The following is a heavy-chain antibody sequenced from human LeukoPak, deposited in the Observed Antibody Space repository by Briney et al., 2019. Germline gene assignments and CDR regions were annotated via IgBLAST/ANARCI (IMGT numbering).Heavy chain of an antibody. V-gene: IGHV4-38-2*02. CDR2: FFLKGST. CDR1: GYSITSAYY. J-gene: IGHJ4*02. Sequence: SETLSLTCTVSGYSITSAYYWGWIRQPPGKGLEWIGSFFLKGSTYYNPSLKSRVTISVDTSKNQFSLKLSSVTAADTAVYYCARVAGSNFDYWGQGTLVTVSS. CDR3: ARVAGSNFDY. D-gene: IGHD3-10*01.